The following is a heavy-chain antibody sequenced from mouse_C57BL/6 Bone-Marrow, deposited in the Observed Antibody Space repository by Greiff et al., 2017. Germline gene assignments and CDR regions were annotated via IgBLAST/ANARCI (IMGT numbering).Heavy chain of an antibody. Sequence: QVQLQQPGAELVKPGASVKLSCKASGYTFTSYWMHWVKQRPGQGLEWIGMIHPNSGSTNYNEKFKSKATLTVDKSSSTAYRQLSSLTSEDSAVYYCAGLIYYYGSSWYFDVWGTWTTVTVSS. J-gene: IGHJ1*03. D-gene: IGHD1-1*01. CDR2: IHPNSGST. CDR3: AGLIYYYGSSWYFDV. CDR1: GYTFTSYW. V-gene: IGHV1-64*01.